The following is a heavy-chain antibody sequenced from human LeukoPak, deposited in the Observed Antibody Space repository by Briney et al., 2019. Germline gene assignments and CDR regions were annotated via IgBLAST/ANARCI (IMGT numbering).Heavy chain of an antibody. J-gene: IGHJ4*02. D-gene: IGHD6-19*01. CDR1: GYSIIELS. CDR2: VNLEHGNP. Sequence: ASVKVSFKVSGYSIIELSTHWVRQAPGKGLEWMGGVNLEHGNPVYAQKFQGRITMTEDTTTDTAYMELHSLTSEDTAVYYCAKGVAVAGTPPGGDYWGQGTLLTVSS. V-gene: IGHV1-24*01. CDR3: AKGVAVAGTPPGGDY.